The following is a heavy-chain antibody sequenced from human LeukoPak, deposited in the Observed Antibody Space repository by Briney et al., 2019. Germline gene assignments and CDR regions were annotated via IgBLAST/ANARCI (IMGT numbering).Heavy chain of an antibody. CDR3: ARGSLTYYDSSGYYYRAFDI. CDR1: GGSISSGGYY. V-gene: IGHV4-31*03. CDR2: IYYSGST. Sequence: PSQTLSLTCTVSGGSISSGGYYWSWIRQHLGKGLEWIGYIYYSGSTYYNPSLKSRVTISVDTSKNQFSLKQSSVTAADTAVYYCARGSLTYYDSSGYYYRAFDIWGQGTMVTVSS. D-gene: IGHD3-22*01. J-gene: IGHJ3*02.